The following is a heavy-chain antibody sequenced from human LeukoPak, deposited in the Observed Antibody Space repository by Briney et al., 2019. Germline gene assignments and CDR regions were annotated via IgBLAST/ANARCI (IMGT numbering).Heavy chain of an antibody. V-gene: IGHV3-7*01. CDR2: IKQDGSEK. J-gene: IGHJ4*02. Sequence: GGSLRLSCAASGFNFGSHWMTWVRQASGKGLEWVANIKQDGSEKYYVDSVKGRFTISRDNAKNSLYLQMNSLRVEDTAVYYCAKEIDSSSWYYFDYWGQGTLVTVFS. CDR3: AKEIDSSSWYYFDY. CDR1: GFNFGSHW. D-gene: IGHD6-13*01.